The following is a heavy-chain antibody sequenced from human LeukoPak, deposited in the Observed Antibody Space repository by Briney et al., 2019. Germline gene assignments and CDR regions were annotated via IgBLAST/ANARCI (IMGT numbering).Heavy chain of an antibody. CDR3: AREREYYYGSGSYHWFDP. V-gene: IGHV4-59*01. CDR2: IYYSGRT. D-gene: IGHD3-10*01. CDR1: GGSISSYY. J-gene: IGHJ5*02. Sequence: SETLSLTCTVSGGSISSYYWSWLRQPPGKGVEWVGYIYYSGRTNYNPSLKSRVTISVDTSKNQFSLKLSSVTAADTAVYYCAREREYYYGSGSYHWFDPWGQGTLVTVSS.